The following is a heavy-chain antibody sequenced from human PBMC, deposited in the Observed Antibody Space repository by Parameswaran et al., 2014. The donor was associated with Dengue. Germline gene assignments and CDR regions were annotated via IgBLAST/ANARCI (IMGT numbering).Heavy chain of an antibody. J-gene: IGHJ4*02. Sequence: RWIRQPPGKGLEWVANIKRDGSADYYVESVEGRFTISRDNAKNSLYLQMNSLRAEDTAVYYCARAVYNHGWFPDYFDYWGQGTLVTVSS. V-gene: IGHV3-7*03. D-gene: IGHD3-10*01. CDR3: ARAVYNHGWFPDYFDY. CDR2: IKRDGSAD.